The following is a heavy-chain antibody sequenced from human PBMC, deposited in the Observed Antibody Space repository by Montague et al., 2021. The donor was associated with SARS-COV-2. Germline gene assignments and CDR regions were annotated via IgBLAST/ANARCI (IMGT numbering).Heavy chain of an antibody. CDR3: AREFDC. CDR1: GFTFSTYR. Sequence: SLRLSCAASGFTFSTYRMNWVRQAPGKGLEWVANVNEDGSEEYFVDSVKGRFTISRDNAKNSLFLQMNSLRAEDTAVYYCAREFDCWGQGTLVTVSS. CDR2: VNEDGSEE. J-gene: IGHJ4*02. V-gene: IGHV3-7*01.